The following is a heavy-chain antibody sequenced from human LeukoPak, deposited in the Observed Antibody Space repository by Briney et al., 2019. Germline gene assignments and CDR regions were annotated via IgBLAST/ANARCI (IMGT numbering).Heavy chain of an antibody. Sequence: SETLSLTCAVYGGSFSGYYWSWIRQPPGKGLEWIGEINHSGSTNCNPSLKSRVTMSVDTSKNQFSLKLSSVTAADTAVYYCARVSDSSGYYLDYWGQGTLVTVSS. CDR3: ARVSDSSGYYLDY. D-gene: IGHD3-22*01. CDR1: GGSFSGYY. J-gene: IGHJ4*02. V-gene: IGHV4-34*01. CDR2: INHSGST.